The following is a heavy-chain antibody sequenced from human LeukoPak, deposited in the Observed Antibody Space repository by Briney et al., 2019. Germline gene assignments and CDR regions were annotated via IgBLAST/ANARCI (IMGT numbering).Heavy chain of an antibody. J-gene: IGHJ5*02. CDR1: GYTLISYG. CDR2: ISAYNGNT. D-gene: IGHD3-3*01. V-gene: IGHV1-18*03. Sequence: ASVKVSCKASGYTLISYGISWVRQAPGQGLEWMGWISAYNGNTNYAQKLQGRVTMTTDTSTSTAYMELRSLRSEDMAVYYCARGLLQRPDFRFDPWGQGTLVTVSS. CDR3: ARGLLQRPDFRFDP.